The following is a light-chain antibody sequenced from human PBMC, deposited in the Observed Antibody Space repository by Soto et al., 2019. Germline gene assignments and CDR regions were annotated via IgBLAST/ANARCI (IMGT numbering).Light chain of an antibody. V-gene: IGKV3-20*01. CDR1: QSFSSTF. CDR3: QQYASSVT. Sequence: EILLTQSPDSLSLSPGDRATLSCRASQSFSSTFFAWYQQKPGQAPRLLIYGASSRATGIPDRFSGSGSGTDFPLTITGLEPEDFAVYYCQQYASSVTFGQGTKVEIK. J-gene: IGKJ1*01. CDR2: GAS.